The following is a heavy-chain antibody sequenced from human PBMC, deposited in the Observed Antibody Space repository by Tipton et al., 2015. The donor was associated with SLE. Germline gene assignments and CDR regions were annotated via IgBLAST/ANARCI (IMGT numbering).Heavy chain of an antibody. J-gene: IGHJ5*01. CDR3: ARAPTLFPLVS. CDR2: IVYSGNT. CDR1: GGSFSGYY. Sequence: TLSLTCAVYGGSFSGYYWTWIRQRPGRGLEWIGHIVYSGNTDYNPSLQGRLSMSVDTSKNHISLELNSVTAADTAVYYCARAPTLFPLVSW. V-gene: IGHV4-34*09.